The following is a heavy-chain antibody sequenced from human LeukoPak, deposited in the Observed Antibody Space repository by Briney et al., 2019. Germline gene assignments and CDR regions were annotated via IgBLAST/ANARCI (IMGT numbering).Heavy chain of an antibody. CDR2: INWNGGST. D-gene: IGHD3-22*01. CDR1: GFTFDDYG. J-gene: IGHJ4*02. CDR3: ARGQDYDSSGYQYYFDY. V-gene: IGHV3-20*04. Sequence: RPGGSLRLSCAASGFTFDDYGMSWVRQAPGKGLEWVSGINWNGGSTGYADSVKGRFTISRDNSKNTLYLQMNSLRAEDTAVYYCARGQDYDSSGYQYYFDYWGQGTLVTVSS.